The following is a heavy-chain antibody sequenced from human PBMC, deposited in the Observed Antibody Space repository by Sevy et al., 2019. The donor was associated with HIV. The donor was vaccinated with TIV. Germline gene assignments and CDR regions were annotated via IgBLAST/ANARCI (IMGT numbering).Heavy chain of an antibody. CDR1: GGSFSGYY. V-gene: IGHV4-34*01. Sequence: SETLSLTCAVYGGSFSGYYWSWIRQPPGKGLEWIGEINHSGSTNYNPSLKSRVTISVDTSKNQFSLKLSSVTAAETAVYYCARVLITMVRGVMNYYYYFGMDVWGQVTTVTVSS. J-gene: IGHJ6*02. D-gene: IGHD3-10*01. CDR2: INHSGST. CDR3: ARVLITMVRGVMNYYYYFGMDV.